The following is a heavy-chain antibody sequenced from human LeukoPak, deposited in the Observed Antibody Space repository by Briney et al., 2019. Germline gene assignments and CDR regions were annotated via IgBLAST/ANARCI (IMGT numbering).Heavy chain of an antibody. V-gene: IGHV3-7*01. CDR2: IKEDGSTK. CDR1: GFTFSNYW. Sequence: VGSLRLSCAASGFTFSNYWMTWVRQAPGKGLEWVANIKEDGSTKYYVDSVKGRFTISRDNAKNTACLQVNSLTAEDTALYYCARIRYSSSSLDYWGQGTLVTVSS. J-gene: IGHJ4*02. D-gene: IGHD6-6*01. CDR3: ARIRYSSSSLDY.